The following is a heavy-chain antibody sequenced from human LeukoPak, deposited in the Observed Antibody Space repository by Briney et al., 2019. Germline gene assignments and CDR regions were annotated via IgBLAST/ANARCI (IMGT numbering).Heavy chain of an antibody. CDR2: IIPIFGTV. D-gene: IGHD5-24*01. CDR1: GGTFSNYG. Sequence: SVKVSCKASGGTFSNYGISWVRQAPGQGLEWMGGIIPIFGTVNYAQKFQGRLTATADKSTTTAYMELGSLRSEDTAVYYCARDLRDGYNWGPFDYWGQGTLVTVSS. V-gene: IGHV1-69*06. J-gene: IGHJ4*02. CDR3: ARDLRDGYNWGPFDY.